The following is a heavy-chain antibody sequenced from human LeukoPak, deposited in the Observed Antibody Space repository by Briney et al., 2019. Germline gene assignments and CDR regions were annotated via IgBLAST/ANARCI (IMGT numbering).Heavy chain of an antibody. V-gene: IGHV3-48*03. CDR2: MSSSGSTI. CDR1: GFTFSNYE. CDR3: ARDWSHGLDY. Sequence: GGSLRLSCAASGFTFSNYEMNWVRQAPGKGLEWVSYMSSSGSTIYYADSVKGRFTISRDNAKSSLYLQMNSLRAEDTAVYYCARDWSHGLDYWGQGTLVTVSS. J-gene: IGHJ4*02.